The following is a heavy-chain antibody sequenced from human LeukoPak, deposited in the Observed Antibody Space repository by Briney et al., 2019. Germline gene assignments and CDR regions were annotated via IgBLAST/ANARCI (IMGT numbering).Heavy chain of an antibody. CDR1: GFTFPTYA. V-gene: IGHV3-23*01. Sequence: GSLRLSCAASGFTFPTYAMRWVRQAPGKGLEWVSDISGSGGSTYYPESVKGRFTISRDNAKNTLYLQMNSLRAEDTAVYYCARVATSDVWSRGDYWGQGTLATVSS. J-gene: IGHJ4*02. D-gene: IGHD1-26*01. CDR2: ISGSGGST. CDR3: ARVATSDVWSRGDY.